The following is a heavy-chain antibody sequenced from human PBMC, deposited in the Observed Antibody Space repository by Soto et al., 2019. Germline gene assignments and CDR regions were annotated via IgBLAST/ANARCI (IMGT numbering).Heavy chain of an antibody. CDR3: AGFYGDYHGY. CDR1: GGSISSYY. Sequence: SETLSLTCTVSGGSISSYYWSWIRQPPGKGLEWIGYIYYSGSTNYNPSLKSRVTISVDTSKNQFSLKLSSVTAADTAVYYCAGFYGDYHGYWGQGTRVTVSS. J-gene: IGHJ4*02. CDR2: IYYSGST. V-gene: IGHV4-59*08. D-gene: IGHD4-17*01.